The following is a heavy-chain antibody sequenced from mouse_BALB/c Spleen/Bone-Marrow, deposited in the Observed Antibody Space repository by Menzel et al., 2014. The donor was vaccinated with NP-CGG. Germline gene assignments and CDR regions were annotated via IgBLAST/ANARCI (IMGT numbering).Heavy chain of an antibody. D-gene: IGHD4-1*01. Sequence: VKLMESGAELAKPGASVKMSCKASGYTFTSYWMHWVKQRPGQGLEWIGYINPSTGYTEYNQKFKDKATLTADKSSSTAYMQLSRLTSEDSAVYYCARSRTGTYFDYWGQGAALTVS. V-gene: IGHV1-7*01. CDR3: ARSRTGTYFDY. CDR1: GYTFTSYW. J-gene: IGHJ2*01. CDR2: INPSTGYT.